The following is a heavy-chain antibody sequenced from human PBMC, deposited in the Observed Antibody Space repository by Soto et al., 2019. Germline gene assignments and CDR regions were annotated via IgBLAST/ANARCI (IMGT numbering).Heavy chain of an antibody. CDR3: ARDPDV. Sequence: QVQLQEWGPGLVKPSETLSLTCTVSGGSVSSGSYYWSWIRQPPGKGLEWIGYIYYSGSTNYNPSLKGRVTISVDTSKNQFSLKLSSVTAAETAVYYCARDPDVWGQGTMVTVSS. V-gene: IGHV4-61*01. CDR1: GGSVSSGSYY. CDR2: IYYSGST. J-gene: IGHJ3*01.